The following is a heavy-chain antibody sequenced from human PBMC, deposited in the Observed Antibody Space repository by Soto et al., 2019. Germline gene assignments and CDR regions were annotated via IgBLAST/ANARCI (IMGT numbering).Heavy chain of an antibody. J-gene: IGHJ4*02. V-gene: IGHV3-21*01. CDR1: GFTFSSDS. D-gene: IGHD3-10*01. CDR3: AGAGCYYGYCLDY. Sequence: EEQLVESGGGLVRPGGSLRLSCAASGFTFSSDSMNWVRQAPGKGLEWVSSISSSGDDIHYADSVKGRFTIARDNAGNSLYLQMNSLGAEDTAVYYCAGAGCYYGYCLDYWGQGTLVTVSS. CDR2: ISSSGDDI.